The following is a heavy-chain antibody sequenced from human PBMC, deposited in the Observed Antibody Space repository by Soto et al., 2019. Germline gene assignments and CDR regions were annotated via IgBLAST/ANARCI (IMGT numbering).Heavy chain of an antibody. V-gene: IGHV4-4*07. D-gene: IGHD3-16*01. CDR2: TSTGFDT. Sequence: QVQLQESGPGLIKPSETLSLTCNVSGDSVTDYHWSWVRLPAGKGLEWIGRTSTGFDTTYNPSLKSRVRMSVDTSQGQLSLIVTSVTAADTAVYYCVRSPLGYDYVRQTWREVGDSFDIWGRGTLVTVSS. CDR1: GDSVTDYH. J-gene: IGHJ3*02. CDR3: VRSPLGYDYVRQTWREVGDSFDI.